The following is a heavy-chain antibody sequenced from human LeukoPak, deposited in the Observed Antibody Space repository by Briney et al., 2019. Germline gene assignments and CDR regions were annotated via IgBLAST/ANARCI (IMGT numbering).Heavy chain of an antibody. V-gene: IGHV1-69*13. CDR3: ARVKIWSGSYLAYYFDY. CDR2: IIPIFGTA. D-gene: IGHD1-26*01. CDR1: GGTFSSYA. Sequence: GASVKVSCKASGGTFSSYAISWVRQAPGQGLEWMGGIIPIFGTANYAQKFQGRVTITADESTSTAYMELSSLRSEDTAVYYCARVKIWSGSYLAYYFDYWGQGTLVTVSS. J-gene: IGHJ4*02.